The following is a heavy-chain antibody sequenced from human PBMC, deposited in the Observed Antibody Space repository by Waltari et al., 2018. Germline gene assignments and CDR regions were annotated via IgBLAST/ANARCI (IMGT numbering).Heavy chain of an antibody. J-gene: IGHJ6*02. CDR3: ARLAPRTYRSPVPGRHYYYGMDV. CDR2: MMDDETSI. V-gene: IGHV3-74*01. Sequence: EEQLLESGGGLVQPGDSLRLSCAGSGFRFSNYWMNWVSQAPGKGLVLLARMMDDETSISYADSVKGRFTISRDNAKNTVYLQMKRLRVEDTAVYYCARLAPRTYRSPVPGRHYYYGMDVWGQGTTVTVSS. D-gene: IGHD3-10*01. CDR1: GFRFSNYW.